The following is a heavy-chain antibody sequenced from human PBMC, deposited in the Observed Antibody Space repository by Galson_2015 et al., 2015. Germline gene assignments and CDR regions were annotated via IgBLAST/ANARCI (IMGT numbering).Heavy chain of an antibody. D-gene: IGHD5-12*01. CDR1: GFTFSSYE. J-gene: IGHJ6*03. CDR2: ISSSGSTI. CDR3: ARVNQGGYDLDYYYMDV. Sequence: CAASGFTFSSYEMNWVRQAPGKGLEWVSYISSSGSTIYYADSVKGRFTISRDNAKNSLYLQMNSLRAEDTAVYYCARVNQGGYDLDYYYMDVWGKGTTVTVSS. V-gene: IGHV3-48*03.